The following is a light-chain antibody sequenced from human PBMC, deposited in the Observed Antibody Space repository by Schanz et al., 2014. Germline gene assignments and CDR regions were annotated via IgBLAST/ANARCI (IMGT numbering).Light chain of an antibody. J-gene: IGLJ2*01. CDR1: SSDVGGYNH. V-gene: IGLV2-11*01. Sequence: QSALTQPRSVSGSPGQSVTISCTGTSSDVGGYNHVSWYQKHPGKAPKLMIYDVTKRPSGVPDRFSGSKSGNTASLTISGLQAEDEADYYCCSYAGTYSYVIFGGGTKLTVL. CDR3: CSYAGTYSYVI. CDR2: DVT.